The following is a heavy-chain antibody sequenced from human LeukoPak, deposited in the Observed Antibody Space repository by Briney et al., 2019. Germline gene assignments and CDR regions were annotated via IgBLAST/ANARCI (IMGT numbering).Heavy chain of an antibody. V-gene: IGHV4-34*01. J-gene: IGHJ4*02. CDR3: ARAQRPVVYSSSHNYFDY. D-gene: IGHD6-13*01. Sequence: GSLRLSCSASGFTFSTYWMSWVRQPPGKGLEWIGEINHSGSTNYNPSLKSRVTISVDTSKNQFSLKLSSVTAADTAVYYCARAQRPVVYSSSHNYFDYWGQGTLVTVSS. CDR1: GFTFSTYW. CDR2: INHSGST.